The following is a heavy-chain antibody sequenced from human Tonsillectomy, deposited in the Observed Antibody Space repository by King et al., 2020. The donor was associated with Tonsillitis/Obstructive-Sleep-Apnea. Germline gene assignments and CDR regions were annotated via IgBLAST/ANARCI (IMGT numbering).Heavy chain of an antibody. CDR2: IRTKAYGGTT. D-gene: IGHD5-12*01. J-gene: IGHJ3*02. CDR1: GFTFVDYT. V-gene: IGHV3-49*03. CDR3: IRGGGPTKGAFDI. Sequence: QLVQSGGGLVQPGRSLRLSCTASGFTFVDYTVNWLRQAPGKGLEWIGFIRTKAYGGTTEYAAPVKGRFTISRDDSKNIAYLQMNSLKIEDTAVYYCIRGGGPTKGAFDIWGQGTMVTVSS.